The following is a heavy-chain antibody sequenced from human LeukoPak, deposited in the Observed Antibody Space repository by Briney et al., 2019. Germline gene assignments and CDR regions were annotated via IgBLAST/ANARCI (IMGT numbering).Heavy chain of an antibody. V-gene: IGHV1-18*01. Sequence: GASVKVSCKASGYTFTSYGISWVRQAPGQGLEWMGWISAYNGNTNYAQKLQGRVTMTTDTSTSTAYVELRSLRSDDTAVYYCARDGGYCSGGSCYSNWFDPWGQGTLVTVSS. D-gene: IGHD2-15*01. CDR2: ISAYNGNT. CDR3: ARDGGYCSGGSCYSNWFDP. J-gene: IGHJ5*02. CDR1: GYTFTSYG.